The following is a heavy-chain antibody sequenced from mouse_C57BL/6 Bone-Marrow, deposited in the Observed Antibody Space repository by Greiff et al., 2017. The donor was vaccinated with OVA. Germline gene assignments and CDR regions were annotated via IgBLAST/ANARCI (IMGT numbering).Heavy chain of an antibody. CDR3: ARSTMVTTLY. V-gene: IGHV1-59*01. D-gene: IGHD2-2*01. CDR2: IDPSDSYT. Sequence: QVQLQQSGAELVRPGTSVKLSCKASGYTFTSYWMHWVKQRPGQGLEWIGVIDPSDSYTNYNQKFKGKATLTVDTSSSTAYMQLSSLTSEDSAVYYCARSTMVTTLYWGQGTTLTVSS. CDR1: GYTFTSYW. J-gene: IGHJ2*01.